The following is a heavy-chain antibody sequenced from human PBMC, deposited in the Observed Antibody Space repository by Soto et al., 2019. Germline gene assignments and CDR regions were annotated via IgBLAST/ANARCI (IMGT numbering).Heavy chain of an antibody. J-gene: IGHJ6*02. CDR2: INYSGST. CDR3: ARWPVRGVFYYYYGMDV. Sequence: SETLSLTCTVSGGSISSSSYYWGWIRQPPGKGLEWIGKINYSGSTNYNPSLKSRVTISVDTSKNQFSLKLSSVTAADTAVYYCARWPVRGVFYYYYGMDVWGQGTTVTVSS. V-gene: IGHV4-39*07. D-gene: IGHD3-10*01. CDR1: GGSISSSSYY.